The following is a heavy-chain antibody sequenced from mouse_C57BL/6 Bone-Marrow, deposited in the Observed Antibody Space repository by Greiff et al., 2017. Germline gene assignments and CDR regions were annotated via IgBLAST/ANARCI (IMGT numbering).Heavy chain of an antibody. CDR3: TTAGYGNYLDY. D-gene: IGHD2-10*02. Sequence: EVQLQQSGAELVRPGASVKLSCTASGFNIKDYYMHWVKQRPEQGLEWIGRIDPEDGDTEYAPKFQGKATMTADTSSNTAYLQLSSLTSEDTAVYFCTTAGYGNYLDYWGQGTTLTVSS. CDR1: GFNIKDYY. J-gene: IGHJ2*01. CDR2: IDPEDGDT. V-gene: IGHV14-1*01.